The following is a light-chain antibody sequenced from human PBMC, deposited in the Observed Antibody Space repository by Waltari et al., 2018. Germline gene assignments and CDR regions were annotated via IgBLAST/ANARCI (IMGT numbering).Light chain of an antibody. CDR3: SSYTSSSTPWV. V-gene: IGLV2-14*01. Sequence: QSALTQPASVSGSPGQSITISCTGTSSDAGGYNYVSWYQQYPGKAPKLMIYEVSNRPSGVSNRFSGSKSGNTASLTISGLQAEDEADYYCSSYTSSSTPWVFGGGTKLTVL. CDR1: SSDAGGYNY. CDR2: EVS. J-gene: IGLJ3*02.